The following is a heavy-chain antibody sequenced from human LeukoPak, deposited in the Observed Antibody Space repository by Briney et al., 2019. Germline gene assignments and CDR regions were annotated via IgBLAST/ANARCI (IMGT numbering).Heavy chain of an antibody. CDR2: IKQDGSEK. CDR1: GFTFSSYW. D-gene: IGHD3-3*01. J-gene: IGHJ5*02. CDR3: AASRVHYDFWSGYSDWFDP. V-gene: IGHV3-7*01. Sequence: GGSLRLSCAASGFTFSSYWMSWVRQAPGKGLEWVANIKQDGSEKYYVDSVKGRFTISRDNAKNSLYLQMNSLRAEDTAVYYCAASRVHYDFWSGYSDWFDPWGQGTLVTVSS.